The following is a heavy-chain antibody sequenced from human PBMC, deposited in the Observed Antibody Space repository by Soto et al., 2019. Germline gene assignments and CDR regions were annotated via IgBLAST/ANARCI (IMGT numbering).Heavy chain of an antibody. CDR2: VYYSGAT. V-gene: IGHV4-31*03. D-gene: IGHD3-16*01. CDR3: ARDKDLQPTVWGF. Sequence: SETLSLTCTVSGDSMATGGHYYNWIRQVPGKGLEWIGYVYYSGATHYTPSLRARATISRDTSKNQISLRLISVTAADTALYYCARDKDLQPTVWGFWGQGIQVTVSS. CDR1: GDSMATGGHY. J-gene: IGHJ4*02.